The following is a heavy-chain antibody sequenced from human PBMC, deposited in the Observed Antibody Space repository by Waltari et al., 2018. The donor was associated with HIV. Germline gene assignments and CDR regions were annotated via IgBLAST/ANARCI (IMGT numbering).Heavy chain of an antibody. Sequence: QVQLQESGPGLVKPSGTLSLTCSVSGGSISSNTWWSWVRQSPGKGLEWIGKISHIGSTNKNPSLRSRLTMSVDKSKNQFSLELTSVTAADTAVYYCAKDQFLGSSYYMDVWGIGTTVTVSS. J-gene: IGHJ6*03. CDR2: ISHIGST. CDR3: AKDQFLGSSYYMDV. CDR1: GGSISSNTW. V-gene: IGHV4-4*02. D-gene: IGHD3-10*01.